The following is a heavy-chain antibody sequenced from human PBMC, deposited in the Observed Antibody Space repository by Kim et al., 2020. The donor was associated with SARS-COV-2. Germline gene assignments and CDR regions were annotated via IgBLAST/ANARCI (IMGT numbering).Heavy chain of an antibody. V-gene: IGHV1-3*01. Sequence: ASVKVSCKASGYTFTSYAMHWVRQAPGQRLEWMGWINAGNGNTKYSQKFQGRVTITRDTSASTAYMELSSLRSEDTAVYECARDHPITIFGEIYYYGMDVWGQGTTVTVSS. CDR3: ARDHPITIFGEIYYYGMDV. CDR2: INAGNGNT. J-gene: IGHJ6*02. D-gene: IGHD3-3*01. CDR1: GYTFTSYA.